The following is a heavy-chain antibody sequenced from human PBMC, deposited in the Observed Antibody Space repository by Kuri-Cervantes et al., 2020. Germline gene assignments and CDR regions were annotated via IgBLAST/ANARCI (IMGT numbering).Heavy chain of an antibody. V-gene: IGHV4-31*02. CDR2: IYYTGST. D-gene: IGHD3-10*01. CDR3: ARAVGHYFGSGSYYDGYFDY. CDR1: GFTVSSNY. Sequence: SCAASGFTVSSNYMSWVRQHPGKGLEWIGYIYYTGSTSYNPSLESRVTISLDTSKNQFSLGLSSVTAADTAVYYCARAVGHYFGSGSYYDGYFDYWGRGSLVTVSS. J-gene: IGHJ4*02.